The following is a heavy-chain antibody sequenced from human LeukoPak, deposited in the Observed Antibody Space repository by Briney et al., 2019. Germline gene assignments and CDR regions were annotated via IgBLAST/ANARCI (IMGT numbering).Heavy chain of an antibody. CDR1: GGTFSSYA. V-gene: IGHV1-69*06. CDR3: ARDLRRDSSGWNSQAVLDY. D-gene: IGHD6-19*01. J-gene: IGHJ4*02. CDR2: IIPIFGTA. Sequence: ASVKVSCKASGGTFSSYAISWVRQAPGQGLEWMGGIIPIFGTANYAQKFQGRVTITADKSTSTAYMELRSLRSDDTAVYYCARDLRRDSSGWNSQAVLDYWGQGTLVTVSS.